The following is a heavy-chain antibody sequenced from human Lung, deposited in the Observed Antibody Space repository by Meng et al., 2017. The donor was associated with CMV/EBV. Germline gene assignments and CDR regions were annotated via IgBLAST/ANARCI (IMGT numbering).Heavy chain of an antibody. CDR3: AKDELLCGGANAYFDH. V-gene: IGHV3-30*02. Sequence: GGSLRLSCAASGFTFDDYGMHWVRQAPGKGLEWVAFIRHDGNNKYYGDPVKGRFTISRDNYKNTLYLQMNSLRAEETAIYYCAKDELLCGGANAYFDHWGQGTLVTVSS. J-gene: IGHJ4*02. CDR1: GFTFDDYG. CDR2: IRHDGNNK. D-gene: IGHD1-26*01.